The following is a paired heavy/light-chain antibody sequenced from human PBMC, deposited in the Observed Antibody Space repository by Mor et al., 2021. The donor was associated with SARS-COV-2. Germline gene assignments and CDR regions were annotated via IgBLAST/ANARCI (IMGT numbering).Light chain of an antibody. CDR1: QSVLYSSNNKNY. J-gene: IGKJ1*01. CDR2: WAS. CDR3: QQYYSTPGT. Sequence: DIVMTQSPDSLAVSLGERATINCKSSQSVLYSSNNKNYLAWYQQKPGQPPKLLIYWASTRESGVPDRFSGSGSGTDFTLTISSLQAEDVAVYYCQQYYSTPGTFGQGTKVEIK. V-gene: IGKV4-1*01.
Heavy chain of an antibody. D-gene: IGHD2-21*02. CDR2: IIPIFGTA. Sequence: QVQLVQSGAEVKKPGSSVKVSCKASGGTFSSYAISWVRQAPGQGLEWMGGIIPIFGTANYAQKFQGRVTITADKSTSTAYMELSSLRSEDTAVYYCARGPSYCGGDCQWREYYYYYYMDVWGKGTTVTVSS. CDR3: ARGPSYCGGDCQWREYYYYYYMDV. J-gene: IGHJ6*03. CDR1: GGTFSSYA. V-gene: IGHV1-69*06.